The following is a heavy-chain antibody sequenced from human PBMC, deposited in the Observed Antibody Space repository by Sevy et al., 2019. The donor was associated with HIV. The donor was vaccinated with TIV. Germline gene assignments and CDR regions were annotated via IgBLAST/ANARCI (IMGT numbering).Heavy chain of an antibody. CDR1: RFTFNTYA. CDR2: ISYDGTNE. CDR3: ARDGVSSGWYRGYYFDY. V-gene: IGHV3-30*04. D-gene: IGHD6-19*01. Sequence: GGSLRLSCAASRFTFNTYAMHWVRQAPGKGLDWVAFISYDGTNEYYADSVKGRITISRDNSKNTLYLQMNSLRAEDTAVYYCARDGVSSGWYRGYYFDYWGQGTLVTVSS. J-gene: IGHJ4*02.